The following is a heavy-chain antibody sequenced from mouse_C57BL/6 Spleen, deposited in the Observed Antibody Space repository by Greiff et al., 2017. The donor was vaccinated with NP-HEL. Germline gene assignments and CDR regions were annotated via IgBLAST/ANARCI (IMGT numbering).Heavy chain of an antibody. D-gene: IGHD1-1*01. CDR3: ARDDTTVVDWYFDV. V-gene: IGHV5-4*01. CDR2: ISAGGSYT. J-gene: IGHJ1*03. CDR1: GFTFSSYA. Sequence: EVMLVESGGGLVKPGGSLKLSCAASGFTFSSYAMSWVRQTPEKRLEWVGTISAGGSYTYYPDNVTGRFTISRDNAKNNLYLQMSHRKSEDTAMYYCARDDTTVVDWYFDVWGTGTTVTVSS.